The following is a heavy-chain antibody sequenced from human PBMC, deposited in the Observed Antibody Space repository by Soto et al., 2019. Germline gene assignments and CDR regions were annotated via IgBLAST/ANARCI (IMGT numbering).Heavy chain of an antibody. D-gene: IGHD2-15*01. CDR1: NGSISSRSSY. CDR2: IYYIGNT. J-gene: IGHJ4*02. Sequence: QLQLQESGSGLVKPSETLSLTCTVSNGSISSRSSYWGWIRQTPGKGLEWIGSIYYIGNTYYNPSLESRVTISIDTSKTQFSLKLNSVTAADTAVYFCGGQDSGAKGYYFENWGQGTLVTVSS. CDR3: GGQDSGAKGYYFEN. V-gene: IGHV4-39*01.